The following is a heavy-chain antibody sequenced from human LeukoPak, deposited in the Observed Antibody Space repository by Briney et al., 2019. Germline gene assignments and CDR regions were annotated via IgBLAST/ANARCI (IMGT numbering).Heavy chain of an antibody. CDR3: ASESYYYYMDV. CDR2: ISYDGSNK. D-gene: IGHD3-3*01. V-gene: IGHV3-30*04. J-gene: IGHJ6*03. CDR1: GFTFSSYA. Sequence: AGGSLRLSCAASGFTFSSYAMHWVRQAPGKGLEWVAVISYDGSNKYYADSVKGRFTISRDNAKNSLYLQMNSLRAEDTAVYYCASESYYYYMDVWGKGTTVTVSS.